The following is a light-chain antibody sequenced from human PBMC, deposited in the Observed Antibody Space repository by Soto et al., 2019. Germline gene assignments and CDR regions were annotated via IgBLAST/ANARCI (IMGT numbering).Light chain of an antibody. CDR2: EVS. V-gene: IGLV2-14*01. CDR1: SSDVGGYNY. CDR3: TSYTTSCPLV. J-gene: IGLJ1*01. Sequence: QSALTQPASVSGSPGQSITISCTGTSSDVGGYNYVSWYQQHPGKAPKLMIYEVSNRPSGVSNRFSGSKSGNTASLTISGLQAEDEADYYCTSYTTSCPLVFGTGTKLTVL.